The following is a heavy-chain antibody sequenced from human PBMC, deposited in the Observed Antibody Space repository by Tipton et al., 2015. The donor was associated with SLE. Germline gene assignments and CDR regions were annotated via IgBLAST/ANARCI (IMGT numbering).Heavy chain of an antibody. CDR2: IDHSGST. Sequence: LRLSCAASGFTFSDYYMSWIRQPPGKGLEWIGEIDHSGSTNYNPSLKSRVTISLDTSKNQFSLKLSSVTAADTAVYYCARGPTGSSAREDTWGQGNLVTVSS. CDR1: GFTFSDYY. V-gene: IGHV4-34*01. D-gene: IGHD2-2*01. CDR3: ARGPTGSSAREDT. J-gene: IGHJ4*02.